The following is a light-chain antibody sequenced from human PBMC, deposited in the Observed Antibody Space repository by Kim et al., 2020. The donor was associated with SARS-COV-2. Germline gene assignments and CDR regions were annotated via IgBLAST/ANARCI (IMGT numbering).Light chain of an antibody. CDR1: SSDIGNYNY. J-gene: IGLJ3*02. V-gene: IGLV2-8*01. CDR2: EVG. CDR3: SSYAASNNFNWV. Sequence: QSALTQPPSASGSPGQSVTISCTGTSSDIGNYNYVSWYQQHPGKGPKLMIYEVGKRPSGVPDRFSGSKSGNTASLTVSGLQAEDEGDYYCSSYAASNNFNWVFGGGTQLTVL.